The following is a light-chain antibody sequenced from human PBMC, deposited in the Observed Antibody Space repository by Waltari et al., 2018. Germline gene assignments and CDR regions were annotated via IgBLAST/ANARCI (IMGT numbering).Light chain of an antibody. J-gene: IGLJ3*02. CDR2: EVS. CDR3: SSYAGSNGVV. Sequence: QSALTQPPSASGSPGQSVTISCTGTNSDIGAYNYVSWYQQYPGKAPRVVIYEVSQRPPGVPGRFSGSKSGNTASLTVSGLQAEDEAEYHCSSYAGSNGVVFGGGTKVTVL. CDR1: NSDIGAYNY. V-gene: IGLV2-8*01.